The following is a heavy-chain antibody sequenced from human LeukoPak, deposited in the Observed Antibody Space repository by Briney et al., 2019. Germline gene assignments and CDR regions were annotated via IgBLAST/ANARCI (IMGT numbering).Heavy chain of an antibody. J-gene: IGHJ4*02. CDR2: ISGYNGNT. CDR1: GYTFSSYA. V-gene: IGHV1-18*01. CDR3: ARLDITFGGGIVNAGSNY. D-gene: IGHD3-16*02. Sequence: GASVKVSCKASGYTFSSYAINWARQAPGQGLEWMGWISGYNGNTNYAQKFQGRVTMTTDTSTNTAYMEVKSLRSDDTAVYYCARLDITFGGGIVNAGSNYWGQGTLVTVSS.